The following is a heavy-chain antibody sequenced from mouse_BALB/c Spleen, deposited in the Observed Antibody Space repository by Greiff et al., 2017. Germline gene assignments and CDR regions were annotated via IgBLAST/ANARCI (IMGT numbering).Heavy chain of an antibody. CDR1: GYTFTDYW. D-gene: IGHD2-2*01. CDR2: IDTSDSYT. V-gene: IGHV1-69*01. Sequence: QVQLQQPGAELVMPGASVKMSCKASGYTFTDYWMHWVKQRPGQGLEWIGAIDTSDSYTSYNQKFKGKATLTVDESSSTAYMQLSSLTSEDSAVYYCARFGYDDDYYAMDDWGQGTSVTVSS. J-gene: IGHJ4*01. CDR3: ARFGYDDDYYAMDD.